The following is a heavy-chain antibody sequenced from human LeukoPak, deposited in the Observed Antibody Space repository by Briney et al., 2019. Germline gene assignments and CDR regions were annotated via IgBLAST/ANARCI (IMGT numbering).Heavy chain of an antibody. CDR2: IGGRGGST. CDR1: GFTFSSHA. J-gene: IGHJ4*02. D-gene: IGHD2-15*01. Sequence: GGSLRLSCVASGFTFSSHAMAWVRQAPGKGLEWVSAIGGRGGSTYYADSVKGRFTISRDNSKNTLYLQMNSLRAEDTALYYCARAPGVVAFHYFDFGGKGPLVTVSS. CDR3: ARAPGVVAFHYFDF. V-gene: IGHV3-23*01.